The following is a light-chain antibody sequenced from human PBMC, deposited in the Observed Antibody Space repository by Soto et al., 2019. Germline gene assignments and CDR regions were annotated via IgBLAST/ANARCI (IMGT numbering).Light chain of an antibody. V-gene: IGLV1-40*01. Sequence: VLTQPPSVSGAPGQRVTISCTGSSSNIGAGYDVHWYQQLPGTAPKLLIYGNYNRPSGVPDRFSGSKSGTSISLAITGLQAEDEADYYCQSYDSSLSGFVFGTGTKVTVL. CDR3: QSYDSSLSGFV. CDR2: GNY. CDR1: SSNIGAGYD. J-gene: IGLJ1*01.